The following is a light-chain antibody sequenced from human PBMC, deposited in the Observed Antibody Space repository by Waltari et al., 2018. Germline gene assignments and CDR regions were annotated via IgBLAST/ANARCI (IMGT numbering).Light chain of an antibody. CDR2: EDR. J-gene: IGLJ3*02. CDR1: ALPQKY. CDR3: YSSYPSSGQRV. V-gene: IGLV3-10*03. Sequence: SYELTQPPSASVSPGQTARITCSGNALPQKYADWFQQKSGQAPVLVIYEDRKRPPGLPGGFSRSTSGTMAIFTLITAHVEDEDDYYGYSSYPSSGQRVFGVGTRPTFL.